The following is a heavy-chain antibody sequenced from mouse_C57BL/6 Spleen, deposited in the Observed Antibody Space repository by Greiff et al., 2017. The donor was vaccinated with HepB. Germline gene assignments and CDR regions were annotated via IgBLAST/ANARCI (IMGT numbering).Heavy chain of an antibody. CDR1: GFNIKDDY. CDR3: TTLFITTVVAKGY. V-gene: IGHV14-4*01. J-gene: IGHJ2*01. D-gene: IGHD1-1*01. Sequence: EVKLVESGAELVRPGASVKLSCTASGFNIKDDYMHWVKQRPEQGLEWIGWIDPENGDTEYASKFQGKATITADTSSNTAYLQLSSLTSEDTAVYYCTTLFITTVVAKGYWGQGTTLTVSS. CDR2: IDPENGDT.